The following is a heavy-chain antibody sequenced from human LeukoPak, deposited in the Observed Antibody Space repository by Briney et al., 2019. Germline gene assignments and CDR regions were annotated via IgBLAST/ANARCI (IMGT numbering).Heavy chain of an antibody. CDR1: GGTISSSNW. CDR2: IYHSGST. J-gene: IGHJ4*02. D-gene: IGHD4-23*01. V-gene: IGHV4-4*02. Sequence: PSETLSLTCAVSGGTISSSNWWTWVRQPPGKGLEWIGEIYHSGSTNYNPSLKSRVTISVDKSKNQFSLKLTSVTAADTALYYCAMRGNHELIYWGQGTLCTVSS. CDR3: AMRGNHELIY.